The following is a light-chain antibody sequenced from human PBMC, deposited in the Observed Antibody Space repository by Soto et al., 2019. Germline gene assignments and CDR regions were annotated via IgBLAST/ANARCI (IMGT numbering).Light chain of an antibody. J-gene: IGKJ5*01. CDR1: QSVGSF. Sequence: EIVLTQSPATLSLSPGGRATLSCRASQSVGSFLAWYQQKPGQAPRLLIYDTYKRPTGVPARFTGSGSGADFPLTINSLEPEEFAVYYCQQRSDWPPLTFGQGTRLDIK. V-gene: IGKV3-11*01. CDR3: QQRSDWPPLT. CDR2: DTY.